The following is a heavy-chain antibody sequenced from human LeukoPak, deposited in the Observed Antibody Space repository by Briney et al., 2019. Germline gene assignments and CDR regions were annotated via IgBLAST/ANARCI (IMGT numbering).Heavy chain of an antibody. D-gene: IGHD3-9*01. V-gene: IGHV1-2*02. CDR1: GYTFTGYH. CDR3: ARDFDDILTGYPDPSDYYMDV. CDR2: INPNSGGT. J-gene: IGHJ6*03. Sequence: ASVKVSCKASGYTFTGYHMHWVRQAPGQGLEWMGWINPNSGGTNYAQKFQGRVTMTRDTSISTAYMELSRLRSDDTAVYYCARDFDDILTGYPDPSDYYMDVWGKGTTVTVSS.